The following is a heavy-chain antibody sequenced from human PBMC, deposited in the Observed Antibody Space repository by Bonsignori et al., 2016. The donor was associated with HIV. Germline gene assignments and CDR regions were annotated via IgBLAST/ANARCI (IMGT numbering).Heavy chain of an antibody. J-gene: IGHJ4*02. V-gene: IGHV4-30-4*01. CDR3: AREGIAMVIFDY. Sequence: WIRQPPGKGLEWIGYIYYSGSTYYNPSLKSRVTISVDTSKNQFSLKLSSVTAADTAVYYCAREGIAMVIFDYWGQGTLVTVSS. D-gene: IGHD5-18*01. CDR2: IYYSGST.